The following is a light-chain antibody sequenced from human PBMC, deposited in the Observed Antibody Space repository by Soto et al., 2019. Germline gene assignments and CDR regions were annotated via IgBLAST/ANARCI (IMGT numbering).Light chain of an antibody. CDR1: QSVLYSSNNKNY. CDR3: QQYYSNSWT. J-gene: IGKJ1*01. V-gene: IGKV4-1*01. CDR2: WAS. Sequence: DIVMTQSPDSLAVSLGERATINCKSSQSVLYSSNNKNYLAWYQLKPGQPPRLLIYWASTRESGVPDRFSGSGSGTDFTLTISSLQAEDVAVYYCQQYYSNSWTFGQGTKVEIK.